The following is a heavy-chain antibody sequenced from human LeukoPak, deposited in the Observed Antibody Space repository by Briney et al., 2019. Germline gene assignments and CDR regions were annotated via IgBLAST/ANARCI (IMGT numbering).Heavy chain of an antibody. V-gene: IGHV1-69*04. J-gene: IGHJ4*02. CDR2: IIPILGIA. D-gene: IGHD1-1*01. CDR3: ARDSPMGNWNRKGCDY. CDR1: GGTFSSYA. Sequence: SVKVSCKASGGTFSSYAISWVRQAPGQGLEWMGRIIPILGIANYAQKFQGRVTITADKSTSTAYMELSSLRSEDTAVYYCARDSPMGNWNRKGCDYWGQGTLVTVSS.